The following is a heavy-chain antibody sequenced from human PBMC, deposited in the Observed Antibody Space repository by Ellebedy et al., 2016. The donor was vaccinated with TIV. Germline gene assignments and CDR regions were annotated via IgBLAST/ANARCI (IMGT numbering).Heavy chain of an antibody. CDR3: ATSSRPSRIVVANAFDY. D-gene: IGHD3-22*01. V-gene: IGHV1-69*13. CDR1: GGSFSNYA. Sequence: AASVKASCKASGGSFSNYAFSWVRHTPGQGLEWMGGIIPIFGAASYAQKFQDRVTITADESTRTVYIELSRLRSVDTAIFYCATSSRPSRIVVANAFDYWGQGTLVTVSS. J-gene: IGHJ4*02. CDR2: IIPIFGAA.